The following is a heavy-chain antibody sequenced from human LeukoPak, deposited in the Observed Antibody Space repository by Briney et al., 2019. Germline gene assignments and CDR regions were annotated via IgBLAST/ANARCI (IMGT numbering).Heavy chain of an antibody. CDR3: ASEYCSRPNCYLDF. CDR2: TSRNSNTL. D-gene: IGHD2-2*01. J-gene: IGHJ4*02. V-gene: IGHV3-48*01. Sequence: PGGSLRLSCAASGFTFSSYSMNWVRQAPGKGLEWVSYTSRNSNTLYYADSVKGRFTISRDNSKNTLYLQMNSLRAEGTAVYYCASEYCSRPNCYLDFWGQGTLVTVSS. CDR1: GFTFSSYS.